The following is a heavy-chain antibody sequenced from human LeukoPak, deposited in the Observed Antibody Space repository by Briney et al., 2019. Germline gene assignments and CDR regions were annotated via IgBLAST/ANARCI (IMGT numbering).Heavy chain of an antibody. CDR3: ARESLSATPIFDF. CDR2: IIPILEGI. Sequence: SVKVSCKASGDTFSKYGISWVRQAPGQGLEWMGRIIPILEGIDYAQKFQGRVSITADKSTSTAYMEVSSLKSEDTAVYYCARESLSATPIFDFWGRGTLVTVSS. D-gene: IGHD5-12*01. V-gene: IGHV1-69*04. CDR1: GDTFSKYG. J-gene: IGHJ4*02.